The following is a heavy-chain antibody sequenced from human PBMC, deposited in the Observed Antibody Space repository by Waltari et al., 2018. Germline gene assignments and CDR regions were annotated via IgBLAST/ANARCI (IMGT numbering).Heavy chain of an antibody. V-gene: IGHV4-38-2*01. CDR1: GYSISSGYY. CDR3: ARLPGSGSSGWYADY. D-gene: IGHD6-19*01. J-gene: IGHJ4*02. Sequence: QVQLQESGPGLVKPSETLSLTCAVSGYSISSGYYWGWIRQPPGKGLEWTWSIYHSGSTYYYPSLKSRVTISVDTSKNQFSLKLSSVTAADTAVYYCARLPGSGSSGWYADYWGQGTLVTVSS. CDR2: IYHSGST.